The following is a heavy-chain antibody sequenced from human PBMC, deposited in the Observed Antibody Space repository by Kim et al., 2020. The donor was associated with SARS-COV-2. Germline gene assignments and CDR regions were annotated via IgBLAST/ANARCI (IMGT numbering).Heavy chain of an antibody. V-gene: IGHV3-23*01. CDR1: GFTFSSYA. Sequence: GGSLRLSCAASGFTFSSYAMNWVRQAPGKGLEWVSVISGSGGSTYYADSVKGRFTISRDNSKNTLYLQMNSLRAEDTAVYYCAKEAPKASMIRGIIDYWGQGTLVTVSS. J-gene: IGHJ4*02. CDR3: AKEAPKASMIRGIIDY. CDR2: ISGSGGST. D-gene: IGHD3-10*01.